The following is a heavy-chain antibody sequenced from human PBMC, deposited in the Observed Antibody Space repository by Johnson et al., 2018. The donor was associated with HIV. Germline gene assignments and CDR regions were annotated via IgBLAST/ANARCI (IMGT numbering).Heavy chain of an antibody. CDR3: SRVGGLYCRSNSCYKGDAFDI. D-gene: IGHD2-2*02. J-gene: IGHJ3*02. CDR2: ISYDGSNK. CDR1: GFTFSSSA. V-gene: IGHV3-30*04. Sequence: QMLLVESGGGVVQPGRSLRLSCAASGFTFSSSAMHWVRQAPGKGLEWVAVISYDGSNKYYADPVKGRFTFPRDHSKNKLYLQLNSLRAEDTAVYYCSRVGGLYCRSNSCYKGDAFDIWGQGTMVTVSS.